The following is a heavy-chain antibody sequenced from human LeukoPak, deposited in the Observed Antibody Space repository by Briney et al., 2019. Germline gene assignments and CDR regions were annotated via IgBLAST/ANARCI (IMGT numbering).Heavy chain of an antibody. V-gene: IGHV3-33*01. Sequence: GSNKYYADSVKGRFTISRDNSKNTLYLQMNSLRAEDTAVYYCARERGGSSGWPPTRLSDYWGQGTLXTVSS. J-gene: IGHJ4*02. CDR2: GSNK. CDR3: ARERGGSSGWPPTRLSDY. D-gene: IGHD6-19*01.